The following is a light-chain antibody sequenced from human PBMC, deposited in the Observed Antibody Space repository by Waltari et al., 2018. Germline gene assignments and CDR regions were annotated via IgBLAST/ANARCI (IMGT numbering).Light chain of an antibody. CDR3: HAAADNNWF. CDR1: VLADKY. CDR2: KDT. V-gene: IGLV3-27*01. J-gene: IGLJ2*01. Sequence: YDLAQPFSVSVSPGQTAPITCSGDVLADKYVRWFQQRPGQAPTLILYKDTERPSGIPERFSGSSSGSTVTLTIRGALLEDEADYHCHAAADNNWFFGGGTKLTVL.